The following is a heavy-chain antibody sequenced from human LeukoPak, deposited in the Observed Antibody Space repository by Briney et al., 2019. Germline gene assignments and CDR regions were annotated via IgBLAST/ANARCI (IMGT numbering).Heavy chain of an antibody. CDR2: INPNSGGT. D-gene: IGHD6-25*01. CDR1: GYTFTGYY. CDR3: ARSGHAGWFDP. V-gene: IGHV1-2*06. J-gene: IGHJ5*02. Sequence: ASVKVSCKASGYTFTGYYMHWVRQAPGQGLEWMGRINPNSGGTNYAQKFQGRVTMTRDTSISTAYMELSRLRPGDTAVYYCARSGHAGWFDPWGQGTLVTVSS.